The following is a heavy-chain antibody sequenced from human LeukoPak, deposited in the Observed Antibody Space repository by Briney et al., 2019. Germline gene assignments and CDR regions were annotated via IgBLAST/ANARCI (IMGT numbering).Heavy chain of an antibody. V-gene: IGHV3-30*18. CDR3: AKEMGSRSSLFYFDY. J-gene: IGHJ4*02. CDR2: ISNEGSNK. CDR1: GFTFSSYG. D-gene: IGHD3-10*01. Sequence: GGSLRLSCAASGFTFSSYGMHWVRQAPGKGLEWAAGISNEGSNKYYAESVNGRFTISRDNSKNTLYLLVNTLRGEDTAVYYCAKEMGSRSSLFYFDYWGQGTLLTVSS.